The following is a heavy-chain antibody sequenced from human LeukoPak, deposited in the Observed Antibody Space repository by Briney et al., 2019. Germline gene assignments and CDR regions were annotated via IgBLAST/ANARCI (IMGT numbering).Heavy chain of an antibody. J-gene: IGHJ4*02. CDR3: ARGGVLKSVDY. D-gene: IGHD3-16*01. Sequence: PETLSLTCTVSGGSISGHYWTWIRQPPGKGLEWIGYIYDIGSTTYNPSLKSRVTISVDTSKNQFSLKLSSVTAADTAVYYCARGGVLKSVDYWGQGTLVTVSS. CDR1: GGSISGHY. CDR2: IYDIGST. V-gene: IGHV4-59*11.